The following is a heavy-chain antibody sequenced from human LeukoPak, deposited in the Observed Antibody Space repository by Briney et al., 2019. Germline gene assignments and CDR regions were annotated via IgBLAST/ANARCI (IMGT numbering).Heavy chain of an antibody. D-gene: IGHD2-15*01. CDR2: IYYSGST. CDR3: ARQDCSGGSCYQYLDY. J-gene: IGHJ4*02. Sequence: KSSETLSLTCTVSGGSISSGEYYWSWIRQPPGKGLEWIGYIYYSGSTYYNPSLKSRVTISVDTSKNQFSLKLSSVTAADTAVYYCARQDCSGGSCYQYLDYWGQGTLVTVSS. V-gene: IGHV4-30-4*08. CDR1: GGSISSGEYY.